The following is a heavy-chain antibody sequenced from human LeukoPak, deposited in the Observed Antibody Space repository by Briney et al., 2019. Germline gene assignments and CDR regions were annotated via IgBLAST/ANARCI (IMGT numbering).Heavy chain of an antibody. V-gene: IGHV3-23*01. D-gene: IGHD3-10*01. CDR2: ISGSGDNT. J-gene: IGHJ4*02. CDR1: GFTFSSHA. Sequence: GGSLRLSCAGSGFTFSSHAMNWVRQAPGKGLEWVSVISGSGDNTYYADSVKGRFTISRDNSKNTMYLQMNSLRAEDTAVYYCARARPYYYGSGIRYYFDYWGQGTLVTVSS. CDR3: ARARPYYYGSGIRYYFDY.